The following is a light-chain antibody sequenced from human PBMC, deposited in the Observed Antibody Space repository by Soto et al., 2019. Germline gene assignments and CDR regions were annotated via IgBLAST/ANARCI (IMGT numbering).Light chain of an antibody. CDR1: SSNIGTPY. CDR3: AAWDDDRSGYV. CDR2: THN. V-gene: IGLV1-47*01. Sequence: QSVLTQPPSASGTPGQTVTISCSGSSSNIGTPYVYWYQQLPGTAPKLLIYTHNQRPSGVPDRFSGAKSGTSASLAISGLRSEDEADYFCAAWDDDRSGYVFGSGTKVTFL. J-gene: IGLJ1*01.